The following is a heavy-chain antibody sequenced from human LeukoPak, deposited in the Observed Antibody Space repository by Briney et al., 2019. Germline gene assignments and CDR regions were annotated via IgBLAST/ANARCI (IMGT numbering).Heavy chain of an antibody. CDR3: ARGRYSSGWYRGANWFDP. CDR2: INPNSGGT. D-gene: IGHD6-19*01. CDR1: GYTFTGYY. V-gene: IGHV1-2*06. J-gene: IGHJ5*02. Sequence: GASVKVSCKASGYTFTGYYMHWVRQAPGQGLEWMGRINPNSGGTNYAQKFQGRVTMTRDRSISTAYMELSRLRSDDTAVYYCARGRYSSGWYRGANWFDPWGQGTLVTVSS.